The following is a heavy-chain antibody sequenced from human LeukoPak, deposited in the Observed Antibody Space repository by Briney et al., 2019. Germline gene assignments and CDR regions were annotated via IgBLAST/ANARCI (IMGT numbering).Heavy chain of an antibody. CDR2: ISSSSSTI. CDR1: GFTFSSYS. V-gene: IGHV3-48*01. J-gene: IGHJ4*02. CDR3: AAIAAAGPFDY. Sequence: GGSLRLSCAASGFTFSSYSMNWVRQAPGKGLEWVSYISSSSSTIYYADSVKGRFTISRDNSKNTLYLQMNSLRAEDTAVYYCAAIAAAGPFDYWGQGTLVTVSS. D-gene: IGHD6-13*01.